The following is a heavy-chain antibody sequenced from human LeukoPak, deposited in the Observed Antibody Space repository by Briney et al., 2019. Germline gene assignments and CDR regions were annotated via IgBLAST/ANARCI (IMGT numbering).Heavy chain of an antibody. V-gene: IGHV4-34*01. CDR3: ARGRGRYYDSSGYPGCFDY. J-gene: IGHJ4*02. Sequence: SETLSLTCAVYGGSFSGYYWSWIRQPPGKGLEWIGEINHSGSTNYNPSLKSRVTISVDTSKNQFSLKLSSVTTADTAVYYCARGRGRYYDSSGYPGCFDYWGQGTLVTVSS. CDR2: INHSGST. D-gene: IGHD3-22*01. CDR1: GGSFSGYY.